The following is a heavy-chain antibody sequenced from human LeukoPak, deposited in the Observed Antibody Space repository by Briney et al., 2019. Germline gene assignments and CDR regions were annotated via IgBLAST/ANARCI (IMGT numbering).Heavy chain of an antibody. CDR2: ISGSGAST. J-gene: IGHJ3*02. D-gene: IGHD4-17*01. V-gene: IGHV3-23*01. CDR1: GFTFSSYA. Sequence: PGGSLRLSCAASGFTFSSYAMSWVRQAPGKGLEWVSAISGSGASTYYADSVKGRFTISRDNSKNTLYLQMNSLRAEDTAVYYCAITYGDYVGGAFDIWGQGTMVTVSS. CDR3: AITYGDYVGGAFDI.